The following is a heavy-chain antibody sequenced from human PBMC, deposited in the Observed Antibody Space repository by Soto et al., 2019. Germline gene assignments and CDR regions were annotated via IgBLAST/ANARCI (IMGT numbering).Heavy chain of an antibody. CDR1: GFSLHTSGVG. CDR3: AYRALYSGSYWDGGYFDS. Sequence: QITLRESGPTRVRPTQTLSLTCSFSGFSLHTSGVGVGWIRQPPGKALEWLAIIYWDDDKRYSPSLKSRLSITKDTSENQVVLTMTNMDPVDTATYYCAYRALYSGSYWDGGYFDSWGQRTLITVSS. V-gene: IGHV2-5*02. CDR2: IYWDDDK. D-gene: IGHD1-26*01. J-gene: IGHJ4*02.